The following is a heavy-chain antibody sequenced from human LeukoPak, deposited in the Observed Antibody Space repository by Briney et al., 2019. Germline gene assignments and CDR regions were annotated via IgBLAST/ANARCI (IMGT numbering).Heavy chain of an antibody. D-gene: IGHD3-10*01. Sequence: GGSLRLSCAASGFTFSSYAMSWVRQAPGKGLEWVSAISGSGGSTYYADPVKGRFTISRDNSKNTLYLQMNSLRAEDTAVYYCAKGGPMVSYYGMDVWGQGTTVTVSS. CDR1: GFTFSSYA. CDR3: AKGGPMVSYYGMDV. CDR2: ISGSGGST. V-gene: IGHV3-23*01. J-gene: IGHJ6*02.